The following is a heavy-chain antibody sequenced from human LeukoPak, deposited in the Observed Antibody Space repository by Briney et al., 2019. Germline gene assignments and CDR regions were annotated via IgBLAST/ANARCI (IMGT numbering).Heavy chain of an antibody. Sequence: SETLSLTCTVSGGSISSYYWSWIRQPPGKELEWIGYIYYSGSTNYNPSLKSRVTISVDTSKNQFSLKLSSVTAADTAVYYCARVRRAGYSYGSFDYWGQGTLVTVSS. CDR3: ARVRRAGYSYGSFDY. D-gene: IGHD5-18*01. V-gene: IGHV4-59*01. J-gene: IGHJ4*02. CDR2: IYYSGST. CDR1: GGSISSYY.